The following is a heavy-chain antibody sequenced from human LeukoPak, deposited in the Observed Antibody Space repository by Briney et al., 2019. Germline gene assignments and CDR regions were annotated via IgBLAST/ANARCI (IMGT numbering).Heavy chain of an antibody. J-gene: IGHJ4*02. Sequence: GGSVKVSCKVSGYTLTELSMHWVRQAPGKGLEWMGGFDPEDGETIYAQKFQGRVTMTEDTSTDTAYMEPSSLRSEDTAVYYCATRYDILTGYLSGSSVYFDYWGQGTLVTVSS. CDR2: FDPEDGET. CDR3: ATRYDILTGYLSGSSVYFDY. CDR1: GYTLTELS. V-gene: IGHV1-24*01. D-gene: IGHD3-9*01.